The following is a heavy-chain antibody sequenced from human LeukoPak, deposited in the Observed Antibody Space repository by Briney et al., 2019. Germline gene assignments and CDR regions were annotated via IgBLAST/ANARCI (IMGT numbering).Heavy chain of an antibody. Sequence: PSETLSLTCTVSGGSISSYYWSWIRQPPGKGLEWIGYIYYSGNTNYNPSLKSRVTISVDTSKLSLKLSSVTAADTAVYYCARDSFVTMNGPFFDFRGQGTLVTVSS. J-gene: IGHJ4*02. D-gene: IGHD4/OR15-4a*01. V-gene: IGHV4-59*01. CDR2: IYYSGNT. CDR3: ARDSFVTMNGPFFDF. CDR1: GGSISSYY.